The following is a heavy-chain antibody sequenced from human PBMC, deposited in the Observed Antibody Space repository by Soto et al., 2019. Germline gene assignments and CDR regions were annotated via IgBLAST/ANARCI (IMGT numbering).Heavy chain of an antibody. Sequence: SVKVSFKASGGTFGSYAISWLRQAPGQGLEWMGGIIPIFGTANYAQKFQGRVTITADKSTSTAYMELSSLRSEDTAVYYCARDPYYYDSSGDNDAFDIWGQGTMVTVSS. CDR3: ARDPYYYDSSGDNDAFDI. V-gene: IGHV1-69*06. CDR1: GGTFGSYA. D-gene: IGHD3-22*01. J-gene: IGHJ3*02. CDR2: IIPIFGTA.